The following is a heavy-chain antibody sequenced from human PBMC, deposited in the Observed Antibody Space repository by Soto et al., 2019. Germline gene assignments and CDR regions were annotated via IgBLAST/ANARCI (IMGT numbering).Heavy chain of an antibody. D-gene: IGHD1-26*01. CDR1: GGTCGGSS. V-gene: IGHV3-48*01. CDR2: IDTLSSTM. CDR3: PGAGVTSGTGY. J-gene: IGHJ4*02. Sequence: GGPMRLPWAAAGGTCGGSSGNWVRQAPGKGLEWVSFIDTLSSTMYYADSVRGRFTISRDNAKNSLYLQMNSLRAEDTAIYYCPGAGVTSGTGYWGQAILVTVSS.